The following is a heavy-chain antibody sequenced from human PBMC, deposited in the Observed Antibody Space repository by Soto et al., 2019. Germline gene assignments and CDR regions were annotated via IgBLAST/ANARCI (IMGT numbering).Heavy chain of an antibody. D-gene: IGHD6-13*01. CDR3: ARGNIAAAGDDY. Sequence: QVQLQQWGAGLLKPSETLSLTCAVYGGSFSGYYWSWIRQPPGKGLEWIGEINHSGSTNYNPSLKSRVTISVDTSKNQFSLKVSSVTAADTAVYYCARGNIAAAGDDYWGQGTLVTVSS. V-gene: IGHV4-34*01. J-gene: IGHJ4*02. CDR2: INHSGST. CDR1: GGSFSGYY.